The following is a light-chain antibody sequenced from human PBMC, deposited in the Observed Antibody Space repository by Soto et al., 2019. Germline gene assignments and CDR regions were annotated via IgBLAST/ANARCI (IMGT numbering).Light chain of an antibody. V-gene: IGKV3-20*01. J-gene: IGKJ1*01. CDR2: DTS. Sequence: EIVLMQSPGTLSLSPGEGATLSCRASQSVNNNYLAWYQQRPGQAPTVLIFDTSRRATGVPDRFSGSGSGTDFTLRISRVEPDDFAVYYCHQYASSPQTFGQGTKVDIK. CDR1: QSVNNNY. CDR3: HQYASSPQT.